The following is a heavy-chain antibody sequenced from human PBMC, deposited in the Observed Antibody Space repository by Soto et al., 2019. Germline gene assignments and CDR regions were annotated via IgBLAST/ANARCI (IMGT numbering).Heavy chain of an antibody. D-gene: IGHD5-18*01. CDR2: IIPIFGTA. V-gene: IGHV1-69*13. Sequence: ASVKVSCKASGGTFSSYAISWVRQAPGQGLEWMGGIIPIFGTANYAQKFQGRVTITADESTSTAYMELSSLRSEDTAVYYCAREMARSSPYSYGYYYYGMDVWGQGTTVTVSS. J-gene: IGHJ6*02. CDR1: GGTFSSYA. CDR3: AREMARSSPYSYGYYYYGMDV.